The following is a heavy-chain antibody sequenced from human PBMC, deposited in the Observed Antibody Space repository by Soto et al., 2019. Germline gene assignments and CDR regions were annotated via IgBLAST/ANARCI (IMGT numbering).Heavy chain of an antibody. D-gene: IGHD3-3*01. CDR1: GFTFSNAW. CDR2: IKSKIDGGTT. J-gene: IGHJ4*02. CDR3: TTDGRWSAY. Sequence: GGSLRLSCAASGFTFSNAWMNWVRQAPGKGLEWVGRIKSKIDGGTTDYAAPVKGRFTISRDDSKNTLFLQMTSLKIEDTAVYYCTTDGRWSAYWGQGTLVTVSS. V-gene: IGHV3-15*07.